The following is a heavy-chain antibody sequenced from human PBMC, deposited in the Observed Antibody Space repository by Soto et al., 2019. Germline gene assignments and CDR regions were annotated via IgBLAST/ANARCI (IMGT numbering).Heavy chain of an antibody. V-gene: IGHV3-21*01. CDR3: ARRTVTTYHYFDY. J-gene: IGHJ4*02. Sequence: EVQVVKSGGGLVKPGGSLRLSCAASGFTFSSSDMNWVRQAPGKGLEWVSSIDTGTRHVYYADSVRGRFTISRDDAKNSLYLQMNSLRVEDTALYYCARRTVTTYHYFDYWGQGTLVTVSS. CDR2: IDTGTRHV. D-gene: IGHD4-17*01. CDR1: GFTFSSSD.